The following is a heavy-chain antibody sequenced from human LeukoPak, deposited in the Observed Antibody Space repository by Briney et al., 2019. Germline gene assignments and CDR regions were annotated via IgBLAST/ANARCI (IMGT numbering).Heavy chain of an antibody. V-gene: IGHV4-39*01. J-gene: IGHJ6*03. CDR2: IYYSGST. CDR1: GGSISSSSYY. Sequence: PSETLSLTCTVSGGSISSSSYYWGWIRQPPGKGLEWTGSIYYSGSTHYNPSLKSRVTISVDTSKNQFSLKLSSVTAADTAVYYCASTEAGSGSLPTYYYYMDVWGKGTTVTVSS. D-gene: IGHD3-10*01. CDR3: ASTEAGSGSLPTYYYYMDV.